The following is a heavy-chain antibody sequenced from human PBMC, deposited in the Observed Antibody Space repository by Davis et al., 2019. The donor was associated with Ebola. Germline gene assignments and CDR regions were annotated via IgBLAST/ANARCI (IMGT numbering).Heavy chain of an antibody. J-gene: IGHJ4*02. CDR1: GFTFSSYA. Sequence: GESLKISCAASGFTFSSYAMHWVRQAPGKGLEYVSAISSNGGSTYYADSVKGRFTISRDNSKNTLNLQMSSLRAEDTAVYYCVKGIAAAGTYYWGQGTLVTVSS. CDR2: ISSNGGST. V-gene: IGHV3-64D*08. D-gene: IGHD6-13*01. CDR3: VKGIAAAGTYY.